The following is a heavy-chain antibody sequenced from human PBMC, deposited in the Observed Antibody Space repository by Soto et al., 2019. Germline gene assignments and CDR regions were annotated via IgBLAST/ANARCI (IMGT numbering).Heavy chain of an antibody. CDR2: IYPARSDT. Sequence: PGESLKISCRGSGYNFTNYWIAWVRQVSGKGLEWVGIIYPARSDTRYSPSFQGRVTISADESATAAYLEWSSLKASDTAMYYCARPSIEEYRLKWYNWFGPWCHVTLCTVSS. CDR1: GYNFTNYW. J-gene: IGHJ5*02. V-gene: IGHV5-51*01. D-gene: IGHD6-6*01. CDR3: ARPSIEEYRLKWYNWFGP.